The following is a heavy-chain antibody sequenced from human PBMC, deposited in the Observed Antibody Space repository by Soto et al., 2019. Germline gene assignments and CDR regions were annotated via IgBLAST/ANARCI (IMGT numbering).Heavy chain of an antibody. Sequence: SVKFSCKASGGTFSTYDISWVRQAPGQGLEWMGVIIPLLYIENYSEKVQGRVTITADESTSTFYMELSSLRFEDTAVYYCAHEAGHERGFDPWGQGTLVTVSS. CDR2: IIPLLYIE. CDR1: GGTFSTYD. CDR3: AHEAGHERGFDP. V-gene: IGHV1-69*10. J-gene: IGHJ5*02. D-gene: IGHD6-13*01.